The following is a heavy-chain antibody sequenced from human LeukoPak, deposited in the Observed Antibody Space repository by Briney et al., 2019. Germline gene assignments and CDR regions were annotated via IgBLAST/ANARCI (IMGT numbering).Heavy chain of an antibody. D-gene: IGHD5-18*01. CDR2: INTNTGNP. J-gene: IGHJ6*03. V-gene: IGHV7-4-1*02. Sequence: VASVKVSCKASGYTFTTYAMNWVRQAPGQGLEWMGWINTNTGNPTYAQGLTGRFVFSLDTSVSTAYLQISSLKAEDTAVYYCARQTQLDHFYYYYMDVWGKGTTVTVSS. CDR3: ARQTQLDHFYYYYMDV. CDR1: GYTFTTYA.